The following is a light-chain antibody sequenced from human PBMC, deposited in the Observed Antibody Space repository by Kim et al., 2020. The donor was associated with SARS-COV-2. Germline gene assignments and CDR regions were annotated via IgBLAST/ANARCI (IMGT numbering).Light chain of an antibody. CDR3: LQYGSSVQT. Sequence: EIVLTQSPGTLSLSPGERATLSCRASQSVSFNSLAWYQQRPGQAPRLLIYGASNRATGIPDRVSGSGSGTDFTLTISRLEPEDFAVYYCLQYGSSVQTFGQGTKVDIK. CDR2: GAS. CDR1: QSVSFNS. V-gene: IGKV3-20*01. J-gene: IGKJ1*01.